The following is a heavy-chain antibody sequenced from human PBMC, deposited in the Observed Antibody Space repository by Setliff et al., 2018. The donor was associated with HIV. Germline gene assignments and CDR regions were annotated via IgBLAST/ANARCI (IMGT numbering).Heavy chain of an antibody. J-gene: IGHJ5*02. CDR3: ARDVGGFTVFAVPRGGFDP. D-gene: IGHD3-3*01. CDR1: GGSISTYY. V-gene: IGHV4-59*01. CDR2: IYYTGRT. Sequence: SETLSLTCTVSGGSISTYYWSWIRQAPGRGLKWIGYIYYTGRTNYNPSLKSRVTMSLDSSKKQFSLKLSSVTAADTAVYFCARDVGGFTVFAVPRGGFDPWGQGTLVTVSS.